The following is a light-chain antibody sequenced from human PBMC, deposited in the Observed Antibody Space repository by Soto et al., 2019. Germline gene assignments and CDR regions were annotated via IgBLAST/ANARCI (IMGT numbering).Light chain of an antibody. CDR1: SGDIGAYNY. CDR3: SSYTTTSTLGV. Sequence: QSALTQPASVSASPGQSITLSCSGTSGDIGAYNYVSWYQQHPGKAPKLIIYEVSNRPSGVSNRFSGSKSGNTASLTISGLQADDEADYYCSSYTTTSTLGVFGGGTQLTVL. V-gene: IGLV2-14*01. CDR2: EVS. J-gene: IGLJ7*01.